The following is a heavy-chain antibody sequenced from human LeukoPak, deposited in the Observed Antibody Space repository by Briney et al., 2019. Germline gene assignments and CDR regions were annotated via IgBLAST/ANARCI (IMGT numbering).Heavy chain of an antibody. CDR3: ARDPAHYLRYGYFDY. J-gene: IGHJ4*02. D-gene: IGHD4-17*01. V-gene: IGHV3-21*01. CDR1: GFMLSGSA. Sequence: GGSLRLSCAASGFMLSGSAMNWVRQAPGKGLEWVSSINDAGSHIYYTDSVRGRFTISRDNAKNSLYLQMNSLRAEDSALYYCARDPAHYLRYGYFDYWGQGTLVTVSS. CDR2: INDAGSHI.